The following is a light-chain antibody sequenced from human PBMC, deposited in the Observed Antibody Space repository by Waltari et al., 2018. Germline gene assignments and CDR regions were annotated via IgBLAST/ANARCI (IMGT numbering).Light chain of an antibody. Sequence: QSVLTQPPSVSGAPGQTVTISCTGSSSNIGAGYDVHWYQQFPGTAPKLLIYGNINRPSGVPDRFSGSKSGTSASLAITGLQAEDEADYYCQSYDSSLSGYIFGTGTKVTVL. CDR3: QSYDSSLSGYI. J-gene: IGLJ1*01. CDR1: SSNIGAGYD. V-gene: IGLV1-40*01. CDR2: GNI.